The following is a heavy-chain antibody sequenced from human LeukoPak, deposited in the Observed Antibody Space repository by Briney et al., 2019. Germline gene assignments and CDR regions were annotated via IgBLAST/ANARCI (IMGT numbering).Heavy chain of an antibody. CDR3: AKESSWVKKYYFDY. J-gene: IGHJ4*02. V-gene: IGHV3-30-3*01. Sequence: PGRSLRLSCAASGLTFSSYAMHWVRQAPGKGLEWVAVISYDGSNKYYADSVKGRFTIFRDNSKNTLYLQMNSLRAEDTAVYYCAKESSWVKKYYFDYWGQGTLVTVSS. CDR2: ISYDGSNK. D-gene: IGHD3-16*01. CDR1: GLTFSSYA.